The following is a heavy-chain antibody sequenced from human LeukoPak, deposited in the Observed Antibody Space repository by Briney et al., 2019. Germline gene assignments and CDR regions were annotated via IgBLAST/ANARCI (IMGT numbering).Heavy chain of an antibody. V-gene: IGHV1-18*04. CDR1: GYTFTGYF. J-gene: IGHJ6*03. CDR2: ISAYNGNT. D-gene: IGHD2-2*02. Sequence: ASVKVSCKTSGYTFTGYFMHWLRQAPGQGLEWMGWISAYNGNTNYAQKLQGRVTMTTDASTSTAYMELRSLRSDDTAVYYCAREYQLLYGYYYYMDVWGKGTTVTVSS. CDR3: AREYQLLYGYYYYMDV.